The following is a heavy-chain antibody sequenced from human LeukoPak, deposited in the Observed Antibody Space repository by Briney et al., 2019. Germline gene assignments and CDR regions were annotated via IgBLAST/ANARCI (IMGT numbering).Heavy chain of an antibody. Sequence: GGSLRLSCAASGFTFSSYAMSWVRQAPGKGLEWVSAISGSGGSTYYADSVKGRFTISRDNSKNTLYLQMNSLRAEDTAVYYCASSYYDLLTGYYPRAVRGAFDIWGQGTMVTVSS. CDR3: ASSYYDLLTGYYPRAVRGAFDI. CDR2: ISGSGGST. CDR1: GFTFSSYA. V-gene: IGHV3-23*01. J-gene: IGHJ3*02. D-gene: IGHD3-9*01.